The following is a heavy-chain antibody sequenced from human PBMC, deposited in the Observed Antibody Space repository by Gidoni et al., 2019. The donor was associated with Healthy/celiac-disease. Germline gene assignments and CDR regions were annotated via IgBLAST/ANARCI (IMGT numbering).Heavy chain of an antibody. D-gene: IGHD5-18*01. CDR1: GYSFTSYW. CDR2: IYPGDSDT. V-gene: IGHV5-51*01. J-gene: IGHJ5*02. CDR3: ARHVTAMVTDNWFDP. Sequence: EVQLVQSGAEVKKPGESLQISCKGSGYSFTSYWIGWVRQMPGKGLEWMGIIYPGDSDTRYSPSFQGQVTISADKSISTAYLQWSSLKASDTAMYYCARHVTAMVTDNWFDPWGQGTLVTVSS.